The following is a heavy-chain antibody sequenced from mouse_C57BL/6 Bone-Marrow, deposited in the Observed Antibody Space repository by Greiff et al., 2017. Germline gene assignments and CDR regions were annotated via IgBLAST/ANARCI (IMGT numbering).Heavy chain of an antibody. V-gene: IGHV1-26*01. CDR3: ARSNYYAVDF. CDR2: INPNNGGT. CDR1: GYTFTDYY. Sequence: EVQLQQSGPELVKPGASVKISCKASGYTFTDYYMNWVKQSHGKSLEWIGDINPNNGGTSYNQKFKGKATLTVDKASSTAYMELRSLTSEDSAVYYCARSNYYAVDFWGQGTSVTVSS. J-gene: IGHJ4*01.